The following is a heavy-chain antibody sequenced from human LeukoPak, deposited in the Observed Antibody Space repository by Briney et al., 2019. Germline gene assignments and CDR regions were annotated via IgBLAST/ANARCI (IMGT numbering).Heavy chain of an antibody. CDR2: VYHSVNT. CDR1: GGSISSSSSY. J-gene: IGHJ5*02. CDR3: ASRSLGYCSGGSCLNWFDP. V-gene: IGHV4-39*01. D-gene: IGHD2-15*01. Sequence: SETLSLTCTVSGGSISSSSSYWGWIRQPPGKGLEWIGTVYHSVNTDYNPSLKSRVTISVDTSKNQFSLKLTSVTAADTAVYYCASRSLGYCSGGSCLNWFDPWGQGTLVTVYS.